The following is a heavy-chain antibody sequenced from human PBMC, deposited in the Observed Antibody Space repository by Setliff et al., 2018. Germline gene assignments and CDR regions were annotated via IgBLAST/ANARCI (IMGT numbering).Heavy chain of an antibody. CDR1: GGTFSSSG. Sequence: ASVKVSCKSSGGTFSSSGITWVQQAPGQGLQWLGRFIPILGATNYAQNFQGRVTITADESTSTGYMELRSLRSDDTAVYYCARELRSPYWHLDSWGQGTQVTVSS. D-gene: IGHD3-16*01. V-gene: IGHV1-69*13. CDR2: FIPILGAT. J-gene: IGHJ5*01. CDR3: ARELRSPYWHLDS.